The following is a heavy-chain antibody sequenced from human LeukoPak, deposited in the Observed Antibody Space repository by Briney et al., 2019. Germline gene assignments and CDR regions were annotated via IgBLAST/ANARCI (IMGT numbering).Heavy chain of an antibody. CDR2: ISSRSSTI. V-gene: IGHV3-48*02. CDR3: ARGEDY. J-gene: IGHJ4*02. CDR1: GFTVSSNY. Sequence: AGGSLRLSCAASGFTVSSNYMTWVRQAPGKGLEWVSYISSRSSTIYYTDSVKGRFTVSRDNAKNSLNLQMNSLRDEDTAVYYCARGEDYWGQGTLVTGSP.